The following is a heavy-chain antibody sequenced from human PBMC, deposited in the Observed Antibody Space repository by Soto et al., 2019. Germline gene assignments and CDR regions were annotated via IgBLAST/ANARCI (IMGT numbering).Heavy chain of an antibody. J-gene: IGHJ6*02. CDR2: IWYDGSNK. CDR1: GFTFSSYG. CDR3: ARDQSGYSSSFGMDV. D-gene: IGHD6-13*01. V-gene: IGHV3-33*01. Sequence: GGSLRLSCAASGFTFSSYGMHWVRQAPGKGLEWVAVIWYDGSNKYYADSVKGRFTISRDNSKNTLYLQMNSLRAEDTAVYYCARDQSGYSSSFGMDVWGQGTTVTVSS.